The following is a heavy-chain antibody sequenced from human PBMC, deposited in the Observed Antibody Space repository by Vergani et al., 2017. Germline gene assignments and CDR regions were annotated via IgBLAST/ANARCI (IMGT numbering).Heavy chain of an antibody. CDR2: INPSGGST. J-gene: IGHJ6*03. CDR3: ARAGPYCGGDCYWSHNKYYYYYYMDV. Sequence: QVQLVQSGAEVKKPGASVKVSCKASGYTFTSYYMHWVRQAPGQGLEWMGIINPSGGSTSYAQKFQGRVTRTRDTSTSTVYMELSSLRSEDTAVYYCARAGPYCGGDCYWSHNKYYYYYYMDVWGKGTTVTVSS. V-gene: IGHV1-46*01. D-gene: IGHD2-21*01. CDR1: GYTFTSYY.